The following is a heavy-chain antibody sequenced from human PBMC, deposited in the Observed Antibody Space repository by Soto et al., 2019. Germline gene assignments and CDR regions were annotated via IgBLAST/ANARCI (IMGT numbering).Heavy chain of an antibody. CDR3: ARGSGSLYYFDF. D-gene: IGHD1-26*01. V-gene: IGHV3-53*01. J-gene: IGHJ4*02. CDR1: GFSVSTNY. Sequence: GGSLRLSCAASGFSVSTNYMTWVRQAPGKGLEWVSVIYSGGSTYYADSVKGRFTVSRDNSKNTLHLQMNSLRAEDTAVYYCARGSGSLYYFDFWGRGTLVTVSS. CDR2: IYSGGST.